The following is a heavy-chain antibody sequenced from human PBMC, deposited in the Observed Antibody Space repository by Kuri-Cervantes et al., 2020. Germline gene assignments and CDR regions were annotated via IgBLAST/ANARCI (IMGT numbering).Heavy chain of an antibody. V-gene: IGHV3-53*01. CDR2: ISSGGST. Sequence: GGSLRLSCAASGFTVNSNYMSWVRQAPGKGLEWVSLISSGGSTYHADSVKGRFTISRDNSKNTLYLQMSSLRAEDTAVYYCARDTYQVAIDHWGQGTRVTCYS. D-gene: IGHD2-2*01. J-gene: IGHJ4*02. CDR1: GFTVNSNY. CDR3: ARDTYQVAIDH.